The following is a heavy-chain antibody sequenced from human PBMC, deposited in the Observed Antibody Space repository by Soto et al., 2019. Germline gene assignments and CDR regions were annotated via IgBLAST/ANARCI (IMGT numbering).Heavy chain of an antibody. V-gene: IGHV4-61*01. CDR3: ARIVVDPVYYFDY. Sequence: PSETLSLTCTVSGGSVSSGSYYWSWIRQPPGKGLEWIGYIYYSGSTNYNPSLKSRVTISVDTSKNQFSLKLSSVTAADTAVYYCARIVVDPVYYFDYWGRGTLVTVSS. CDR2: IYYSGST. D-gene: IGHD2-21*01. J-gene: IGHJ4*02. CDR1: GGSVSSGSYY.